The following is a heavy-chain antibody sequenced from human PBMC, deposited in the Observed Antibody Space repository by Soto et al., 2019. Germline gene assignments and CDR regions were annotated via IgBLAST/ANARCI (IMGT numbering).Heavy chain of an antibody. Sequence: GGSLRLSCAASGFNVNSDYINWVRQTPGKGLEWVASIYSGETTYYADSVRGRFTISSDKSKNTLYFQLSSLRIEDTAVYYCTRDGRGLGRLSLFEYWGQGVLVTVSS. CDR2: IYSGETT. CDR1: GFNVNSDY. V-gene: IGHV3-53*01. CDR3: TRDGRGLGRLSLFEY. J-gene: IGHJ4*02. D-gene: IGHD2-21*02.